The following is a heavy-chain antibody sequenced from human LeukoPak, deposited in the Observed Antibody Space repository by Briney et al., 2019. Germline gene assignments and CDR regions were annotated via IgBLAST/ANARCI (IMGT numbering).Heavy chain of an antibody. D-gene: IGHD6-19*01. Sequence: GESLKISCKGSGYSFTSYWIGWVRQMPGKGLEWMGIIYPGDSVTRYSPSFQGQVTISADKSISTAYLQWSSLKASDTAMYYCARHLGARQVAGDFDYWGQGTLVTVSS. J-gene: IGHJ4*02. V-gene: IGHV5-51*01. CDR1: GYSFTSYW. CDR2: IYPGDSVT. CDR3: ARHLGARQVAGDFDY.